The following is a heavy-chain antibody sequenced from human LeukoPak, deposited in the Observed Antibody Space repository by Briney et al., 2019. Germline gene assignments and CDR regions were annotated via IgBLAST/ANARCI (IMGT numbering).Heavy chain of an antibody. V-gene: IGHV3-48*03. D-gene: IGHD6-19*01. Sequence: GGSLRLSCAASGFTFSSYEMNWVRQAPGKGLEWVSYISSSGSAIHYADSVKGRFTISRDNAKNSLYLQMNSLRAEDTALYYCARGNGHSSGWYDYWGQGTQVTVSS. J-gene: IGHJ4*02. CDR2: ISSSGSAI. CDR3: ARGNGHSSGWYDY. CDR1: GFTFSSYE.